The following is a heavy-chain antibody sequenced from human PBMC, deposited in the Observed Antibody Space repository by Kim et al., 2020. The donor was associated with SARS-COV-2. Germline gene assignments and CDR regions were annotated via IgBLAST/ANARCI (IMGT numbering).Heavy chain of an antibody. V-gene: IGHV1-3*01. D-gene: IGHD6-6*01. CDR1: GYTFTSYA. CDR2: INAGNGNT. CDR3: ARDRIYYSSSSYWFDP. Sequence: ASVKVSCKASGYTFTSYAMHWVRQAPGQRLEWMGWINAGNGNTKYSQKFQGRVTITRDTSASTAYMELSSLRSEDTAVYYCARDRIYYSSSSYWFDPWGQGTLVTVSS. J-gene: IGHJ5*02.